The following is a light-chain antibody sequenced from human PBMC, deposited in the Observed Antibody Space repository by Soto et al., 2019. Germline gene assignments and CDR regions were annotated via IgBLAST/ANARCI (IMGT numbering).Light chain of an antibody. CDR3: QQYGRSPYT. V-gene: IGKV3-20*01. Sequence: EIVLTQSPVTLSLSPGEGATLSCRASQSVRNRYLAWYQQKPGQAPRLLIYGASFRPTGTPDRFSGSGSETDFTLTISRLEPEDFAVYYCQQYGRSPYTFGQGTKVEIK. J-gene: IGKJ2*01. CDR2: GAS. CDR1: QSVRNRY.